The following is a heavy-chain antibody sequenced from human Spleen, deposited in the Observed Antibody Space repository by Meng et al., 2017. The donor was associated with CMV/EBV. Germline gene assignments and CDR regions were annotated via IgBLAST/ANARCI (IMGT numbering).Heavy chain of an antibody. CDR3: ARAWLGGVVIIDH. CDR2: VYYSGST. D-gene: IGHD4-23*01. Sequence: SGGSRSSGSYYWSWIRQSPGKGLEWIGYVYYSGSTNYNPSLRSRVTISVDTSKNQFSLKLYSVTTADTAVYYCARAWLGGVVIIDHWGQGTLVTVSS. V-gene: IGHV4-61*01. J-gene: IGHJ4*02. CDR1: GGSRSSGSYY.